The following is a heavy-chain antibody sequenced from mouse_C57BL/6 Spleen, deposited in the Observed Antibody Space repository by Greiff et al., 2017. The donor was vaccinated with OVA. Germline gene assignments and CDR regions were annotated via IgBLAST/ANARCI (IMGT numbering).Heavy chain of an antibody. J-gene: IGHJ1*03. Sequence: QVQRKQPGAELVKPGASVKMSCKASGYTFTSYWITWVKQRPGQGLAWIGDIYPGSGSTNYNEKFKSTATLTVDTSSSTAYMQLSSLTSEDSAVYYCARPYYYGSSYGYFDVWGTGTTVTVSS. V-gene: IGHV1-55*01. D-gene: IGHD1-1*01. CDR2: IYPGSGST. CDR1: GYTFTSYW. CDR3: ARPYYYGSSYGYFDV.